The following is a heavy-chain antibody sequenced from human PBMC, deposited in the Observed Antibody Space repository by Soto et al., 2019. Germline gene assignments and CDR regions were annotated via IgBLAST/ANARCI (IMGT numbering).Heavy chain of an antibody. V-gene: IGHV1-8*01. Sequence: GASVKVSCKASGYTFTSYDINWVRQATGQGLEWMGWMNPNSGNTGYAQKFQGRVTMTRNTSISTAYMELSSLRSEDTAVHYCARGTHDSGYDFDYWGQGTLVTVSS. D-gene: IGHD5-12*01. J-gene: IGHJ4*02. CDR3: ARGTHDSGYDFDY. CDR2: MNPNSGNT. CDR1: GYTFTSYD.